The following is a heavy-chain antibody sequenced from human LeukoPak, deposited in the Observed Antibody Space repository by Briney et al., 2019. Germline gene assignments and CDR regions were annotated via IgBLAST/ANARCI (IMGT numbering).Heavy chain of an antibody. J-gene: IGHJ4*02. CDR3: AKQLGYCSDGSCYFPY. V-gene: IGHV3-23*01. Sequence: GGSLRLSCAASGFTFSSSAKSWVRQAPGKGLEWVSAISNNGGYTYYADSVQGRFTISRDNPKSTLCLQMNSLRAEDTAVYYCAKQLGYCSDGSCYFPYWGQGTLVTVSS. D-gene: IGHD2-15*01. CDR2: ISNNGGYT. CDR1: GFTFSSSA.